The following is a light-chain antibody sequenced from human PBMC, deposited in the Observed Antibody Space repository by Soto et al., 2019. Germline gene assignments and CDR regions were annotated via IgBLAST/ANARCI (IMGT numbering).Light chain of an antibody. J-gene: IGLJ2*01. CDR2: DVS. V-gene: IGLV2-14*01. CDR1: SSDVGGYNY. CDR3: SSYTGSSTLVV. Sequence: QSARTQPASVSGSPGQSITISCTGTSSDVGGYNYVSWYQQHPGKAPKLMIYDVSNRPSGVSNRFSGSKSGNTASLTISGLQAEDEADYYCSSYTGSSTLVVFGGGTKLTVL.